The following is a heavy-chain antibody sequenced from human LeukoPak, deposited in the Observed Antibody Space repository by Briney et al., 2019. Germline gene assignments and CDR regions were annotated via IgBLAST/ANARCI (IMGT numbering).Heavy chain of an antibody. CDR1: GYTFTSYG. Sequence: ASVKVSCKASGYTFTSYGISWVRQAPGQGLEWIGWISAYKGNTNYAQKLQGRVTMATDTSTSTAYMELRSLRSDDTAVYYCARSHYYDSSGYHLIGFKYWGQGTLVTVSS. J-gene: IGHJ4*02. CDR2: ISAYKGNT. CDR3: ARSHYYDSSGYHLIGFKY. D-gene: IGHD3-22*01. V-gene: IGHV1-18*01.